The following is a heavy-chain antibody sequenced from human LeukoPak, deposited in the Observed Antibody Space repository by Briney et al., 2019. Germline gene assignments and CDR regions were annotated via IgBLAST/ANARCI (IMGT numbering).Heavy chain of an antibody. D-gene: IGHD3-10*01. Sequence: GGSLRLSCAVSGFSFSGYYMSWVRQAPGKGLEWVSYISNSGSTIYYADSVKGRFTISRDNAKNSLYLQMNSLRAEDTAMYYCVRDQDEDSGETHFDYWGQGTLVTVSS. V-gene: IGHV3-11*01. CDR3: VRDQDEDSGETHFDY. J-gene: IGHJ4*02. CDR1: GFSFSGYY. CDR2: ISNSGSTI.